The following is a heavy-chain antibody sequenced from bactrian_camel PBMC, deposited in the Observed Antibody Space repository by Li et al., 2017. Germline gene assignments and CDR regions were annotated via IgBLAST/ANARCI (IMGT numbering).Heavy chain of an antibody. V-gene: IGHV3S31*01. CDR1: GFSFGSYA. CDR2: MHSGSGTT. CDR3: EKPYGGN. D-gene: IGHD3*01. Sequence: VQLVESGGDLVQPGGSLRLSCVASGFSFGSYAMIWVRQAPGKGLECVSIMHSGSGTTSYADSVKGRFTISRDNAKNTLYLQLNDLPTEDTAMYYCEKPYGGNRGQETQVTVS. J-gene: IGHJ4*01.